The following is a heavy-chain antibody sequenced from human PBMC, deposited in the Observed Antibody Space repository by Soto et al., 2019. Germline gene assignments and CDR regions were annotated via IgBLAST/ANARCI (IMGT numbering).Heavy chain of an antibody. D-gene: IGHD2-2*02. CDR1: GGSISSGGYY. Sequence: SETLSLTCTVSGGSISSGGYYWSWIRQHPGKGLEWIGYIYYSGSTYYNPSLKSRVTISLDTAKNLFSLKLSSMTAADTAVYYCARDWDNCSSPTCYNSLERRRHHFDYWSQGTLVTVSS. V-gene: IGHV4-31*03. CDR2: IYYSGST. CDR3: ARDWDNCSSPTCYNSLERRRHHFDY. J-gene: IGHJ4*02.